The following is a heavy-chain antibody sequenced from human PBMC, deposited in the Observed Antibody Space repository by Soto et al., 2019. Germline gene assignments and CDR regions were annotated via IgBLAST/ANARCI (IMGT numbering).Heavy chain of an antibody. CDR3: AKWNPLRYFDWLLGVSGY. V-gene: IGHV3-23*01. CDR2: ISGSGGST. Sequence: GGSLRLSCAASGFTFSSYAMSWVRQAPGKGLEWVSAISGSGGSTYYADSVKGRFTISRDNSKSTLYLQMNSLRAEDTAVYYCAKWNPLRYFDWLLGVSGYWGQGTLVTVSS. CDR1: GFTFSSYA. J-gene: IGHJ4*02. D-gene: IGHD3-9*01.